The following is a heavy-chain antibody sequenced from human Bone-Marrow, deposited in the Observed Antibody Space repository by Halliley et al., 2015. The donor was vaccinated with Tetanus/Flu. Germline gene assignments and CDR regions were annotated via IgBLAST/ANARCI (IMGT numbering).Heavy chain of an antibody. CDR3: VRSNFWRGPEGTYYGMDG. D-gene: IGHD3-10*01. Sequence: SLRLSCVASGLRFRGYSMNWVRQAPGKGLEWVASISSSGSYIYYPDSVKGRFTISRDNAKNSLYLQMNSLRAEDTAVYYCVRSNFWRGPEGTYYGMDGWGQGTTVTVSS. CDR2: ISSSGSYI. J-gene: IGHJ6*02. CDR1: GLRFRGYS. V-gene: IGHV3-21*01.